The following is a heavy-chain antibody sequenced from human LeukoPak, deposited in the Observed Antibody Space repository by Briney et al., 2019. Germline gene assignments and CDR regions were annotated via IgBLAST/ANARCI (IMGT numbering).Heavy chain of an antibody. CDR3: AREGIAVAGLDY. J-gene: IGHJ4*02. V-gene: IGHV3-66*01. D-gene: IGHD6-19*01. CDR2: IYSGGST. CDR1: GFTVSSNY. Sequence: PGGSLGLSCAASGFTVSSNYMSWVRQAPGKGLEWVSVIYSGGSTYYADSVKGRFTISRDNSKNTLYLQMNSLRAEDTAVYYCAREGIAVAGLDYWGQGTLVTVSS.